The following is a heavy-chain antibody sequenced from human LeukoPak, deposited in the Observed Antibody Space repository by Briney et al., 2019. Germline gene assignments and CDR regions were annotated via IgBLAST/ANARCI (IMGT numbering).Heavy chain of an antibody. CDR3: ARDLFTYSSSSLGW. J-gene: IGHJ4*02. D-gene: IGHD6-6*01. CDR1: GFTFSSYV. Sequence: GRSLRLSCAASGFTFSSYVMHWVRQAPGKGLEWVAVISYDGSNKYYADSVKGRFTISRDNSKNTLYLQMNSLRAEDTAVYYCARDLFTYSSSSLGWWGQGTLVTVSS. V-gene: IGHV3-30-3*01. CDR2: ISYDGSNK.